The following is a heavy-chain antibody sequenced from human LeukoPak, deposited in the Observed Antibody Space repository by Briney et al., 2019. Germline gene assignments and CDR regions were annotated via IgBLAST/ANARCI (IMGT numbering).Heavy chain of an antibody. V-gene: IGHV4-39*07. J-gene: IGHJ4*02. CDR1: GGSISSSSYY. CDR2: IYYSGST. CDR3: ARDPNLRYFDWSISFDY. D-gene: IGHD3-9*01. Sequence: SETLSLTCTVSGGSISSSSYYWGWIRQPPGKGLEWIGSIYYSGSTYYNPSLKSRVTISVDTSKNQFSLKLSSVTAADTAVYYCARDPNLRYFDWSISFDYWGQGTLVTVSS.